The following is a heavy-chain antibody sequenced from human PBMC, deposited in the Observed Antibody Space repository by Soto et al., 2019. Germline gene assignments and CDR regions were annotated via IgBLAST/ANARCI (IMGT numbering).Heavy chain of an antibody. Sequence: QLQLQESGPGLMQPSETLSLTCTVSGGSISSSSYYWGWIRQPPGKGLEWIGSIYYSGSTFYNPSLKSRVTISVDTSKNQFSLKLSSVTAADTAVYYCATFYGDYVSYWGQGTLVTVSS. CDR2: IYYSGST. D-gene: IGHD4-17*01. CDR1: GGSISSSSYY. CDR3: ATFYGDYVSY. J-gene: IGHJ4*02. V-gene: IGHV4-39*01.